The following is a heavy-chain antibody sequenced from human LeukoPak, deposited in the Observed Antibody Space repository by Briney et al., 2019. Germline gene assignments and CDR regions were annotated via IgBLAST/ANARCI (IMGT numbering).Heavy chain of an antibody. CDR3: ARDEDDSSGYSSSPDY. J-gene: IGHJ4*02. CDR1: GFTFSSYW. V-gene: IGHV3-74*01. D-gene: IGHD3-22*01. CDR2: INSDGSST. Sequence: GGSLRLSCAASGFTFSSYWMHWVRQAPGKGLVWVSRINSDGSSTSYADSVKGRFTISRVNAKNTLYLQMNSLRAEDTAVYYCARDEDDSSGYSSSPDYWGQGTLVTVSS.